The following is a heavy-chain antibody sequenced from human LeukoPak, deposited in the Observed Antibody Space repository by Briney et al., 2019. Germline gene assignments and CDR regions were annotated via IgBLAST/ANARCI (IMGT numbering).Heavy chain of an antibody. J-gene: IGHJ5*02. V-gene: IGHV3-23*01. CDR2: IRTSGET. CDR1: GFIFNSYA. D-gene: IGHD3/OR15-3a*01. Sequence: GGALRLSCAASGFIFNSYAISWVRQAPGKGLGWVSGIRTSGETFYADSVKGRFTISRDISKNTVYLQMNSLRAEDSAVYYCATLSFDVWTGINWFDPWGQGTLVTVSS. CDR3: ATLSFDVWTGINWFDP.